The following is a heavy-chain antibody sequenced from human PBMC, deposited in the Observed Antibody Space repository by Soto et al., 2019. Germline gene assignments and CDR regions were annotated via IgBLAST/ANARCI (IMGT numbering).Heavy chain of an antibody. CDR1: GFSLSTSGVG. D-gene: IGHD3-3*01. J-gene: IGHJ6*02. CDR2: IYWNDDK. CDR3: AHGYYDFWSGYLHYYYYYGMDV. Sequence: QITLKESGPTLVKPTQTLTLTCTFSGFSLSTSGVGVGWIRQPPGKALEWLALIYWNDDKRYSPSLKSRLTITKDTSKNQVVLTMTNMDPVDTATYYCAHGYYDFWSGYLHYYYYYGMDVWGQGTTVTVSS. V-gene: IGHV2-5*01.